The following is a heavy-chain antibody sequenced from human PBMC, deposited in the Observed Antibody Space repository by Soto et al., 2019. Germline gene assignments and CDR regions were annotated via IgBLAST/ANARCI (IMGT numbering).Heavy chain of an antibody. J-gene: IGHJ3*02. Sequence: EVQLVESGGGLVQPGGSLRLSCAASGFTFSDHYMDWVRQAPGKGLEWVGRIRNKVNRYTTEYAAFAKDRFIISRDETKNSLYLQMNSLKTEDTAIYYCTRVRSSSWGLDASDIWGQGTMVTVSS. CDR1: GFTFSDHY. CDR3: TRVRSSSWGLDASDI. D-gene: IGHD6-13*01. CDR2: IRNKVNRYTT. V-gene: IGHV3-72*01.